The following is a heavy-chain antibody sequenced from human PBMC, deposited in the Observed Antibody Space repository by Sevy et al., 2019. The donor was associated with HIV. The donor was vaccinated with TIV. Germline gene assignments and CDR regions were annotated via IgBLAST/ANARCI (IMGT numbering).Heavy chain of an antibody. CDR2: IRNKAESYTT. D-gene: IGHD6-13*01. J-gene: IGHJ4*02. CDR1: GFTFSDHY. CDR3: ATHAGIAAAGRVSDY. Sequence: GGSLRLSCAASGFTFSDHYMEWVRQAPGKGLEWVGRIRNKAESYTTEYAASLKGRFTISIHDSKNSLHLLMNSLKTEDTAEYYCATHAGIAAAGRVSDYWGQGTLVTVSS. V-gene: IGHV3-72*01.